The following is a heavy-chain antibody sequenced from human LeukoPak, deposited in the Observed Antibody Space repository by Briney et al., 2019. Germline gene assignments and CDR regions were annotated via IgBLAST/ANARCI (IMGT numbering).Heavy chain of an antibody. J-gene: IGHJ4*02. Sequence: SETLSLTCTVSGGSISNYYWTWIRQPPGKGLEWIGSIYYDGSTNYDPSLKSRVTISLDTPKNQFSLKLSSVTAADTAVYYCARDGGYGSGSALWGQGTLITVSS. CDR3: ARDGGYGSGSAL. D-gene: IGHD3-10*01. CDR2: IYYDGST. V-gene: IGHV4-59*01. CDR1: GGSISNYY.